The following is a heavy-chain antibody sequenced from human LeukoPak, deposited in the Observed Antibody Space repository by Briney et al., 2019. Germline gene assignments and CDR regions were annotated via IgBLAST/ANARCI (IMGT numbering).Heavy chain of an antibody. CDR2: ISGSGGST. D-gene: IGHD3-9*01. J-gene: IGHJ4*02. CDR1: GFTVSSNY. Sequence: GGSLRLSCAASGFTVSSNYMSWVRQAPGKGLEWVSAISGSGGSTYYADSVKGRFTISRDNSKNTLYLQMNSLRAEDTAVYYCADMYYDILTGQDWGQGTPVTVSS. V-gene: IGHV3-23*01. CDR3: ADMYYDILTGQD.